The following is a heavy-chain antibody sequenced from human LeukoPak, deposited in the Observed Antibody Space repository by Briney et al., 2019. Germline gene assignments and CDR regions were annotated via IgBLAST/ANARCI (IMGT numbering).Heavy chain of an antibody. Sequence: ASVKVSCKASGYTFTGYYMHWVRQAPGQGLEWMGWINPNSGGANSAQKFQARVTMTRDTSISTAYMELRSLTSDDTALYYCARTVPGEPFDYWGQGTLVTVSS. J-gene: IGHJ4*02. CDR3: ARTVPGEPFDY. V-gene: IGHV1-2*02. CDR2: INPNSGGA. D-gene: IGHD6-19*01. CDR1: GYTFTGYY.